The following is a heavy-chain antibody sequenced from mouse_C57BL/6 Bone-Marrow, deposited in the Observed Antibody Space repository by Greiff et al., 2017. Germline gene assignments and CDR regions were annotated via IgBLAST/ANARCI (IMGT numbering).Heavy chain of an antibody. CDR1: GYTFTSHW. CDR2: IFPGSGST. J-gene: IGHJ2*01. Sequence: QVQLQQSGPELVRPGASVKISCKAPGYTFTSHWMQWVRQRPGQGLEWIGEIFPGSGSTYYNAKFKGQATLTVDTSSSTAYMQLSSLTSEDSAVYFCARHIYYDYDGGDYFDYWGQGTTLTVAS. CDR3: ARHIYYDYDGGDYFDY. D-gene: IGHD2-4*01. V-gene: IGHV1-56*01.